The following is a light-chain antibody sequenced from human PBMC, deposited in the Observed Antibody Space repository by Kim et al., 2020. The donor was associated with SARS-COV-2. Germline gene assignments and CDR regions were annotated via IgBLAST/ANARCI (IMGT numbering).Light chain of an antibody. CDR2: GAS. CDR3: QHYNNLPLT. CDR1: QSVSNN. V-gene: IGKV3-15*01. Sequence: VAPGERATLACRASQSVSNNLAWYQQIPGQAPRLLSYGASTRATGIPARFSGSGSGTEFTLTISSLQSEDFAVYYCQHYNNLPLTFGGGTKVDIK. J-gene: IGKJ4*01.